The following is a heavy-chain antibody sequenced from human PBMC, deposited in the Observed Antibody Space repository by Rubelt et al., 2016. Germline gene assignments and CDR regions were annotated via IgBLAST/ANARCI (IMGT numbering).Heavy chain of an antibody. Sequence: EYGGGLVQPGGSLRLSCAASGFTFAAAGVTWIRQAPGKGLEWVSTIVYSGDYKSYADSVKGRFIVSRDNARNLLYLQMNSLRADDTALYYCTRDGSEWSRDYWGQGTLVTVSS. CDR3: TRDGSEWSRDY. CDR1: GFTFAAAG. CDR2: IVYSGDYK. D-gene: IGHD3-3*01. J-gene: IGHJ1*01. V-gene: IGHV3-21*06.